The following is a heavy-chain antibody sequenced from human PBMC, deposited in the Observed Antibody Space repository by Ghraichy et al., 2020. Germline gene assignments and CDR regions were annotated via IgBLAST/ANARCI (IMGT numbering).Heavy chain of an antibody. CDR3: AKGSLRWPDYYYGMDV. J-gene: IGHJ6*02. Sequence: GESLNISCAASGFTFSSYAMSWVRQAPGKGLEWVSAISGSGGSTYYADSVKGRFTISRDNSKNTLYLQMNSLRAEDTAVYYCAKGSLRWPDYYYGMDVWGQGTTVTVSS. D-gene: IGHD4-23*01. CDR1: GFTFSSYA. CDR2: ISGSGGST. V-gene: IGHV3-23*01.